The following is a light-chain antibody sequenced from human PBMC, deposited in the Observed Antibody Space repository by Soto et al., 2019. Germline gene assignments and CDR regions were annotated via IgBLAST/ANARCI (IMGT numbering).Light chain of an antibody. CDR3: QQYNNWPRAT. J-gene: IGKJ4*01. CDR2: RTS. V-gene: IGKV3-15*01. Sequence: EIVMTHSPATLSWSPVERATLSCSASQSIISNLAWYQQKPGQAPRLLMFRTSSRATGFPARFSGSGSGTEFNLTISSLQSEDFGVYYCQQYNNWPRATFGGGTKVDIK. CDR1: QSIISN.